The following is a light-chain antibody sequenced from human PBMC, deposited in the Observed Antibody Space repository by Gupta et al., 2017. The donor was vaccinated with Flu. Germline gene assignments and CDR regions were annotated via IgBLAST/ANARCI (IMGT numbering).Light chain of an antibody. CDR1: QSLLQSYGKTY. J-gene: IGKJ1*01. CDR2: EVS. CDR3: MQSTQLPRT. Sequence: GTPGLPAAISCKSGQSLLQSYGKTYFYWFLQKPGQPPQLLIYEVSNRFSGVPDRFSGSGSGTDFTLKISRVEAEDVGVYYRMQSTQLPRTFGQGTKVEIK. V-gene: IGKV2D-29*01.